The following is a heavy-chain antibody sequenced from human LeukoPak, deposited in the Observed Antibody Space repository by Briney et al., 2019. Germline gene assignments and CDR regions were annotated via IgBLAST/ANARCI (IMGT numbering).Heavy chain of an antibody. CDR1: GFTFSNYV. V-gene: IGHV3-48*03. Sequence: GGSLRHSCVASGFTFSNYVMNWGRQVPGEGLEWVSYISNSGSSKYYVDSVKGRFTISRDNAKNSLYLQMNSLRAEDTAVYYCASLTVTGGSLSDYWGQGTLVTVSS. CDR3: ASLTVTGGSLSDY. J-gene: IGHJ4*02. D-gene: IGHD2-15*01. CDR2: ISNSGSSK.